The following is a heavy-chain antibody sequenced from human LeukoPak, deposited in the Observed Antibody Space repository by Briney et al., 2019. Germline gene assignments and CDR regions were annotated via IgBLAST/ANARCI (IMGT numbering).Heavy chain of an antibody. D-gene: IGHD2-2*01. CDR2: ISAYNGNT. CDR1: DYTFSTYA. Sequence: ASVKVSCKASDYTFSTYAITWVRQAPGQGLEWMGWISAYNGNTNYEQKLQGRATMTTDTSTSTAYLELKSLRSDDTAVYYCARASGSYCSSTSCNDAFDIWGQGTMVTVS. CDR3: ARASGSYCSSTSCNDAFDI. J-gene: IGHJ3*02. V-gene: IGHV1-18*01.